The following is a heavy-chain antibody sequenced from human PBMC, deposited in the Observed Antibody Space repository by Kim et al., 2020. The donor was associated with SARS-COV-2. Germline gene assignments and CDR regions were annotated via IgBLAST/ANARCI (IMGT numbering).Heavy chain of an antibody. CDR2: ISWNSGSI. D-gene: IGHD3-10*01. V-gene: IGHV3-9*01. J-gene: IGHJ6*02. CDR3: ATKRGGSGSYWAGGMDV. Sequence: GGSLRLSCAASGFTFDDYAMHWVRQAPGKGLEWVSGISWNSGSIGYADSVKGRFTISRDNAKNSLYLQMNSLRAEDTALYYCATKRGGSGSYWAGGMDVWGQGTTVTVSS. CDR1: GFTFDDYA.